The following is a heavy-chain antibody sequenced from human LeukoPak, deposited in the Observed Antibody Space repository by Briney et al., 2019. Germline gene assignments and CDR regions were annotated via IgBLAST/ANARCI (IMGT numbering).Heavy chain of an antibody. Sequence: ASVKVSCTASGYTFTSYAMHWVRQAPGQRLEWMGWINAGNGNTKYSQKFQGRVTITRDTSASTAYMELSSLRSEDTAVYYCASLDYSSSWSPPYYYYGMDVWGQGTTVTVSS. CDR1: GYTFTSYA. CDR2: INAGNGNT. J-gene: IGHJ6*02. V-gene: IGHV1-3*01. CDR3: ASLDYSSSWSPPYYYYGMDV. D-gene: IGHD6-13*01.